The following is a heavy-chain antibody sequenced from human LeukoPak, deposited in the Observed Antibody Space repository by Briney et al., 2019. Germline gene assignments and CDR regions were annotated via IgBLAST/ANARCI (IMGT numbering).Heavy chain of an antibody. D-gene: IGHD3-3*02. Sequence: SGGSLRLSCVSSGFTIDTAWMSWVRQAPGKGLEWLGHIKSEGEGATTDYAAPAKGRFAISRDDSKNMIYLQMSSLKIDDTAIYYCIAHFPYFYGFDVWGKGTTLTVSS. J-gene: IGHJ6*04. V-gene: IGHV3-15*01. CDR2: IKSEGEGATT. CDR3: IAHFPYFYGFDV. CDR1: GFTIDTAW.